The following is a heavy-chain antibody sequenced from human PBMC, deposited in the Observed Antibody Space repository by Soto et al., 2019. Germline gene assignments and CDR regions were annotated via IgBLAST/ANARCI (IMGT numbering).Heavy chain of an antibody. D-gene: IGHD4-4*01. J-gene: IGHJ4*02. V-gene: IGHV4-30-2*01. CDR1: GGSISSGGYS. CDR2: IYHSGST. Sequence: SSETLSLTCAVSGGSISSGGYSWSWIRQPPGKGLEWIGYIYHSGSTYYNPSLKSRVTISVDRSKNQFSLKLSSVTAADTAVYYCARVLGDYGNPFDYWGQGTLVTVSS. CDR3: ARVLGDYGNPFDY.